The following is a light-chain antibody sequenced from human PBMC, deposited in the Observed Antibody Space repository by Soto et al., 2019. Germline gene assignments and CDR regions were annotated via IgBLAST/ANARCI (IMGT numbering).Light chain of an antibody. CDR1: QSVSSY. Sequence: EIVLTQSPATLSFSPGERATLSCRASQSVSSYLAWYQQKPGQAPRLLFYDASNRATGIPARFSGSGSGTDFTLTISSLEPEDFAVYYCQQRSNWPPWGFGQGTKVEIK. CDR2: DAS. J-gene: IGKJ1*01. CDR3: QQRSNWPPWG. V-gene: IGKV3-11*01.